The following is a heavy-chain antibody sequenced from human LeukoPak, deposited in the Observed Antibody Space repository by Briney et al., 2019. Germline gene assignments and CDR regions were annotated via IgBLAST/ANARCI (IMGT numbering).Heavy chain of an antibody. D-gene: IGHD6-19*01. CDR1: GFTFSIYA. V-gene: IGHV3-30-3*01. CDR2: ISYNGTNE. J-gene: IGHJ4*02. CDR3: ARDRGVSGWYYFDY. Sequence: GGSLILFCAASGFTFSIYAIHWVRQAPCKELEWVAGISYNGTNEYCPDSLKGRFTITRDNSKNTLYLQMNSLRAEDTALYNCARDRGVSGWYYFDYWGQGTLVTVSS.